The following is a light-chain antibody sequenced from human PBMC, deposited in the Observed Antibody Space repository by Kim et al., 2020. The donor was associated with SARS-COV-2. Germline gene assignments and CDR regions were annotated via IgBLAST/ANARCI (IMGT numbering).Light chain of an antibody. CDR3: QQYGSSPMYT. CDR1: QSVSSSY. J-gene: IGKJ2*01. Sequence: RRKRATRSCRASQSVSSSYLAWYQQKPGQAPRLLIYGASSRATGIPDRFSGSGSGTDFTLTISRLEPEDFAVYYCQQYGSSPMYTFGQGTKLEI. CDR2: GAS. V-gene: IGKV3-20*01.